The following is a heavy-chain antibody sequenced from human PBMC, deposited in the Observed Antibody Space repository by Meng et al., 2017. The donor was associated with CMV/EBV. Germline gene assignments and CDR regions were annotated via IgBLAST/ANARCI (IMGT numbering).Heavy chain of an antibody. J-gene: IGHJ5*02. CDR1: GYTFTSYD. D-gene: IGHD6-13*01. Sequence: ASVKVSCKASGYTFTSYDINWVRQATGQGLEWMGWMNPNSGNTGYAQKFQGRVTITRNTSISTAYMELSSLRSEDTAVYYCARDRAAPGWFDPWGQGTLVTVSS. V-gene: IGHV1-8*03. CDR3: ARDRAAPGWFDP. CDR2: MNPNSGNT.